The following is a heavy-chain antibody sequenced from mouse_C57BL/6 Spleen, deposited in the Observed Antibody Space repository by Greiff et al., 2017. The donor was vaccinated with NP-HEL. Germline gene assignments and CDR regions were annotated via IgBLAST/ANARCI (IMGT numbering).Heavy chain of an antibody. J-gene: IGHJ4*01. Sequence: VQLVESGPGLVAPSQSLSITCTVSGFSLTSYGVDWVRQPPGKGLEWLGVIWGGGSTNYNSARMSRLSISKDNSKSQVFFKMKGLHTDDTAMYYCAKQGLFRAMDYWGQGTSVTVSS. V-gene: IGHV2-9*01. CDR1: GFSLTSYG. CDR2: IWGGGST. CDR3: AKQGLFRAMDY. D-gene: IGHD1-1*01.